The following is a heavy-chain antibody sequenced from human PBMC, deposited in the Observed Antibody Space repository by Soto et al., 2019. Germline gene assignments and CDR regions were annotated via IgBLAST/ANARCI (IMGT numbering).Heavy chain of an antibody. Sequence: QVHLVESGGGVVQPGRSLRLSCEASGFTFSNYGTHWVRQAPGEGLEWVAHISYAGSKEPYTDPVKRRFTISRANSKNMVFLHMNSLRPEATAVYHCAKDTYFRDSSGYYVFDYWGQGTLVTVSS. CDR2: ISYAGSKE. J-gene: IGHJ4*02. CDR3: AKDTYFRDSSGYYVFDY. CDR1: GFTFSNYG. D-gene: IGHD3-22*01. V-gene: IGHV3-30*18.